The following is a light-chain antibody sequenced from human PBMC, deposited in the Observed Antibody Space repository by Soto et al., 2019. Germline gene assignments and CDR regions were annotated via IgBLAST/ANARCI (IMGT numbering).Light chain of an antibody. V-gene: IGLV2-23*01. CDR2: EGS. Sequence: QSALTQPASVSGSPGQSITISCTGTSSDVGSYNLVSWYQQHPGKAPKLMIYEGSKRPSGVSNRFSGSKSGNTASLTISGRQAEDGADYYCCSYAGSRVFGGGTKLTVL. CDR1: SSDVGSYNL. CDR3: CSYAGSRV. J-gene: IGLJ2*01.